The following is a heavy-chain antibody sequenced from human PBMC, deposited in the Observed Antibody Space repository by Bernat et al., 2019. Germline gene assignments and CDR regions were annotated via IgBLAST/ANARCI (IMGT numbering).Heavy chain of an antibody. V-gene: IGHV3-64*01. Sequence: EVELVESGGGLVQPGGSLRLSCAASGFTFNIYAMHWVRQAPGKGLEFLSSVLGNGAKPQYASSVKGRFTISRDNSKNTLYLQMGSLRPDDTALYYCERGRDGGCAIDYWGQGTLVTVSS. J-gene: IGHJ4*02. D-gene: IGHD3-16*01. CDR1: GFTFNIYA. CDR2: VLGNGAKP. CDR3: ERGRDGGCAIDY.